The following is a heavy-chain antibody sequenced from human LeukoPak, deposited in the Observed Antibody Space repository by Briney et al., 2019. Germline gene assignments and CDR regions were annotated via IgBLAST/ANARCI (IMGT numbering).Heavy chain of an antibody. V-gene: IGHV3-33*01. Sequence: GGSLRLSCAASGFTFSSYGMHWVRQAPGKGLEWVAVIWYDGSRKYYADSVKGRFTISRDSSENTLYLQMNSLTAEDTAVYYCAGDSSFYEDYWGQGTLVTVSS. CDR2: IWYDGSRK. D-gene: IGHD3-3*01. CDR1: GFTFSSYG. J-gene: IGHJ4*02. CDR3: AGDSSFYEDY.